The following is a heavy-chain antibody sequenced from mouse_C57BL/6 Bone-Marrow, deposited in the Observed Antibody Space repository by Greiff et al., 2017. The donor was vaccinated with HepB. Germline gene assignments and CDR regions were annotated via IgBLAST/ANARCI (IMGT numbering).Heavy chain of an antibody. D-gene: IGHD1-1*01. CDR2: IHPNSGST. CDR3: ARKISGSKAWFAY. Sequence: QVQLKQPGAELVKPGASVKLSCKASGYTFTSYWMHWVKQRPGQGLEWIGMIHPNSGSTNYNEKFKSKATLTVDKSSSTAYMQLSSLTSEDSAVYYCARKISGSKAWFAYWGQGTLVTVSA. V-gene: IGHV1-64*01. J-gene: IGHJ3*01. CDR1: GYTFTSYW.